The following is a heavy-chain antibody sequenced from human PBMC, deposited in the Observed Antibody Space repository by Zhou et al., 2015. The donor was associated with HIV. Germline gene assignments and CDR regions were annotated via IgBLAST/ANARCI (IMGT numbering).Heavy chain of an antibody. CDR3: ARDGGLSFSAGNPFDY. V-gene: IGHV1-69*12. CDR1: GGTFSSYA. CDR2: IIPIFGTA. D-gene: IGHD4-23*01. Sequence: QVQLVQSGAEVKKPGSSVKVSCKASGGTFSSYAISWVRQAPGQGLEWMGGIIPIFGTANYAQKFQGRVTITADESTSTAYMELSSLRSEDTAVYYCARDGGLSFSAGNPFDYWAREPWSPSPQ. J-gene: IGHJ4*02.